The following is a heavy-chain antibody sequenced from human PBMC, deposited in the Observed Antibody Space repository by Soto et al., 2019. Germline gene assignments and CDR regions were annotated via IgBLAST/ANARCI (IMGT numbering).Heavy chain of an antibody. CDR3: TREGNGKPFDP. CDR1: GYTFTSYY. D-gene: IGHD2-8*01. CDR2: INPSDGGT. J-gene: IGHJ5*02. Sequence: ASVKVSCKASGYTFTSYYIHWVRQAPGQGLEWMGIINPSDGGTRYAQKLQGRVTMTRDTSTSTIYMEVTSLKPEDTAVYYCTREGNGKPFDPWGQGTLVTVSS. V-gene: IGHV1-46*01.